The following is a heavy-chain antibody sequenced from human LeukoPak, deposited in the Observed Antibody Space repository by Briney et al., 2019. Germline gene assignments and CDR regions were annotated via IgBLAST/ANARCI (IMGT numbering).Heavy chain of an antibody. J-gene: IGHJ4*02. CDR3: ARDRRYYDSSGPADY. Sequence: ASVKVSCKASGYTFTSYYMHWVRQAPGQGLEWMGIINPSGGSTSYAQKFQGRVTTTRDTSTSTVYMELSSLRSEDTAVYYCARDRRYYDSSGPADYWGQGTLVTVSS. D-gene: IGHD3-22*01. V-gene: IGHV1-46*01. CDR1: GYTFTSYY. CDR2: INPSGGST.